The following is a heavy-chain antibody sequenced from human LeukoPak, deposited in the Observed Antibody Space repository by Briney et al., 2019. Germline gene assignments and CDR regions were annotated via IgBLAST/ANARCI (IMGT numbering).Heavy chain of an antibody. J-gene: IGHJ3*02. Sequence: ASVKVSCKASGYTFTGYYMHWVRQAPGQGLEWMGRINPNSGGTNYAQKFQGRVTMTRDTSISTAYMGLSRLRSDDTAVYYCARTVAGDNDAFDIWGQGTMVTVSS. V-gene: IGHV1-2*06. CDR3: ARTVAGDNDAFDI. D-gene: IGHD6-19*01. CDR1: GYTFTGYY. CDR2: INPNSGGT.